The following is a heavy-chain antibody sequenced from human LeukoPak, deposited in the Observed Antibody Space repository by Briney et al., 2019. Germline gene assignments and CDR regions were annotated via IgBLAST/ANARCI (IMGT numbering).Heavy chain of an antibody. D-gene: IGHD6-6*01. J-gene: IGHJ5*02. CDR2: IYYSGST. Sequence: SETLSLTCTVSGGSISSSSCYWGWIRQAPGRGLEWIGSIYYSGSTYYNPSLKSRVSLSIHTSSNQFSLRLTSLTAADTAVYYCARQKHSNSGWFDPWGQGTLVTVSS. CDR1: GGSISSSSCY. CDR3: ARQKHSNSGWFDP. V-gene: IGHV4-39*01.